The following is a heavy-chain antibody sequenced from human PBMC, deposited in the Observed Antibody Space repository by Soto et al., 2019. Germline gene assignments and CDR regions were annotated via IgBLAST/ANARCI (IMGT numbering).Heavy chain of an antibody. V-gene: IGHV1-69*01. CDR3: ARASRGTGTNTLDP. CDR2: IIPIFGTA. Sequence: QVQLVPSGAEVKKPGSSVKVSCKASGGTFSSYAISWVRQAPGQGLEWMGGIIPIFGTANYAQKFQGRVPITVDEATSTAYMELSILRSEDTSVYYCARASRGTGTNTLDPLGQGTLVTVSS. CDR1: GGTFSSYA. D-gene: IGHD1-7*01. J-gene: IGHJ5*02.